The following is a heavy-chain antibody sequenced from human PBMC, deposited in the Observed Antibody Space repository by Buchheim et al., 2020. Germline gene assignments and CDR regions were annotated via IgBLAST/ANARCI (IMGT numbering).Heavy chain of an antibody. CDR1: GFTFSSYA. J-gene: IGHJ5*02. D-gene: IGHD4-17*01. CDR2: ISYDGSNK. Sequence: QVQLVESGGGVVQPGRSLRLSCAASGFTFSSYAMHWVRQAPGKGLEWVAVISYDGSNKYYADSVKGRFTISRDNSKNTRYLQMNSLRAEDTAVYYCAREPTTVTTSWFDPWGQGTL. CDR3: AREPTTVTTSWFDP. V-gene: IGHV3-30-3*01.